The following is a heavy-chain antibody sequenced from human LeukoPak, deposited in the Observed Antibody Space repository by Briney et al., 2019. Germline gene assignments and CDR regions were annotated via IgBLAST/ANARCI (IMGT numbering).Heavy chain of an antibody. CDR2: IKHSGST. CDR1: GGSFSGYY. D-gene: IGHD2-2*01. Sequence: SGTLSLTCAVYGGSFSGYYWSWVRQPPGKGLEWVGEIKHSGSTNYNPSLKSRVTISVDTSKNQFSLKLSSVTAADTAVYYCARGVEGYCSSTSCYPYYYYYYYMDVWGKGTTVTVSS. V-gene: IGHV4-34*01. CDR3: ARGVEGYCSSTSCYPYYYYYYYMDV. J-gene: IGHJ6*03.